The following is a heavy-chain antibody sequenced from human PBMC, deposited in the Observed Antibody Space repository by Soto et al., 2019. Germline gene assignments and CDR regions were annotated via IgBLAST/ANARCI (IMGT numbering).Heavy chain of an antibody. J-gene: IGHJ5*02. CDR3: ARESPRWASSHRGWFDP. CDR1: GYTFTSYG. D-gene: IGHD6-13*01. Sequence: QVQLVQSGAEVKKPGASVKVSCKASGYTFTSYGISWVRQAPGQGLEWMGWISAYNGNTNYAQKLQGRVTMTTDTSXSXVYMELRSLRSDDTAVYYCARESPRWASSHRGWFDPWGQGTLVTVSS. V-gene: IGHV1-18*01. CDR2: ISAYNGNT.